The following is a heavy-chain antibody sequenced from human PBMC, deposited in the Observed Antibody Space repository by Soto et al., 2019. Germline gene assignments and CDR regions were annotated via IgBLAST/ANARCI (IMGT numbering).Heavy chain of an antibody. CDR1: GYTFTSYY. V-gene: IGHV1-46*01. CDR3: AREYGSSWPDYYYYYGMDV. CDR2: INPSGGST. D-gene: IGHD6-13*01. J-gene: IGHJ6*02. Sequence: CKASGYTFTSYYMHWVRQAPGQGLEWMGIINPSGGSTSYAQKFQGRVTMTRDTSTSTVYMELSSLRSEDTAVYYCAREYGSSWPDYYYYYGMDVWGQGTTVTVSS.